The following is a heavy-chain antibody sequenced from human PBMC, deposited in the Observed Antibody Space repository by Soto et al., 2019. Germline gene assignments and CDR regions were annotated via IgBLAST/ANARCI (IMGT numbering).Heavy chain of an antibody. Sequence: GGSLRLSCAASGFTFDDYAMHWVRQAPGKGLEWVSGISWNSGSIGYADSVKGRFTISGDNAKNSLYLQMNSLRAEDTALYYCAKDISYDSSGYGMDVWGQGTTVTVSS. CDR2: ISWNSGSI. CDR3: AKDISYDSSGYGMDV. CDR1: GFTFDDYA. J-gene: IGHJ6*02. V-gene: IGHV3-9*01. D-gene: IGHD3-22*01.